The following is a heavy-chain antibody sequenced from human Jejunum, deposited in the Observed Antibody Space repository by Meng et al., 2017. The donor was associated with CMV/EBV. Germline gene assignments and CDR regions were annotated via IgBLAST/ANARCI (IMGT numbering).Heavy chain of an antibody. Sequence: SLAGWGVGVITSNVNWVGQAPGKGLEWVSAIYSGGRTYYADSVKGRFTISRDNSKNMMYLQMNSLRAEDTAVYYCAKKYTGSFDYWGQGTLVTVSS. CDR2: IYSGGRT. CDR1: GVGVITSN. CDR3: AKKYTGSFDY. J-gene: IGHJ4*02. D-gene: IGHD1-26*01. V-gene: IGHV3-53*01.